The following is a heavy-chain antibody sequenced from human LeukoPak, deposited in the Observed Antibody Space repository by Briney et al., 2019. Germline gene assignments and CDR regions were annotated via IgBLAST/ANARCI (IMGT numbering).Heavy chain of an antibody. D-gene: IGHD3-22*01. CDR3: AKVVSYDSSGSYFDY. J-gene: IGHJ4*02. V-gene: IGHV3-23*01. CDR2: ISGSGGST. Sequence: PGGSLRLSCAASEFSFSTYAVSWVRQAPGKGLEWVSAISGSGGSTYYADSVKGRFTISRDNSKNTLYLQMNSLRAEDTAVYYCAKVVSYDSSGSYFDYWGQGTLVTVSS. CDR1: EFSFSTYA.